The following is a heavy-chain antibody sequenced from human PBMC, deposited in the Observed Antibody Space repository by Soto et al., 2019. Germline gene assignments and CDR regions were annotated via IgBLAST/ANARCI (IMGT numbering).Heavy chain of an antibody. D-gene: IGHD3-10*01. CDR1: GCPFSSYA. Sequence: GGSLRLSCAASGCPFSSYAMSWVRQAPGKGLEWVSAISGSGGSTYYADSVKGRFTISRDNSKNTLYLQMNSLRAEDTAVYYCAKKKFDYYGSGSYYNELYFDYWGQGTLVTVSS. V-gene: IGHV3-23*01. J-gene: IGHJ4*02. CDR2: ISGSGGST. CDR3: AKKKFDYYGSGSYYNELYFDY.